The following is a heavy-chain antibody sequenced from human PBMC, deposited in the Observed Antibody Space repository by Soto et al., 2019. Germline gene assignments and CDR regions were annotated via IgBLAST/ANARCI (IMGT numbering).Heavy chain of an antibody. D-gene: IGHD3-16*01. CDR1: GGSISNDNW. CDR3: ARVPYYDHVWGSSGDY. J-gene: IGHJ4*02. Sequence: SETLSLTCAVSGGSISNDNWWTWVRQPPWKGLEWIGEIYHSGSTNYNPSLMSRVTISVDKSKNQFSLKVSSVTAADTAVYYCARVPYYDHVWGSSGDYWGKGNLVTVSS. V-gene: IGHV4-4*02. CDR2: IYHSGST.